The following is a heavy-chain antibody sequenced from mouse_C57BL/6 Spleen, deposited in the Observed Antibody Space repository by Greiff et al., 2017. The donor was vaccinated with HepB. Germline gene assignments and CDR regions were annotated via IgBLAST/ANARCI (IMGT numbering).Heavy chain of an antibody. J-gene: IGHJ4*01. V-gene: IGHV1-61*01. CDR1: GYTFTSYW. CDR3: AGGDSAGPYAMDY. D-gene: IGHD3-2*02. Sequence: VQLQESGAELVRPGSSVKLSCKASGYTFTSYWIDWVKQRPGQGLEWIGNIYPSDSETHYNQKFKDKATLTVDKSSSTAYMRLSSLTSEDSAVYYCAGGDSAGPYAMDYWGQGTSVTVSS. CDR2: IYPSDSET.